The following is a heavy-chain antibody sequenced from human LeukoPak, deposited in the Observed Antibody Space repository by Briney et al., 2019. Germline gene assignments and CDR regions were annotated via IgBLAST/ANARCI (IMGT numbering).Heavy chain of an antibody. CDR3: AKDRQPGYSSGWSPFDY. CDR1: GFTFSSYA. D-gene: IGHD6-19*01. CDR2: ISGSGGKT. V-gene: IGHV3-23*01. Sequence: PGGSLRLSCAPSGFTFSSYAMSWVRQAPGKGLEWVSAISGSGGKTYYADSVKGRFTISRDNSKNMLYLQMNSLRAEDTAVYYCAKDRQPGYSSGWSPFDYWGQGTLVTVSS. J-gene: IGHJ4*02.